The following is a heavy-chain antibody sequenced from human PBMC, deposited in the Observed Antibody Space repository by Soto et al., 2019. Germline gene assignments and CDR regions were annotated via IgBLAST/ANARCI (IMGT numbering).Heavy chain of an antibody. CDR1: GYTFPGYY. J-gene: IGHJ6*03. CDR2: INPNSGGT. V-gene: IGHV1-2*04. Sequence: ASVKVSCKASGYTFPGYYMHWVRQAPGQGLEWMGWINPNSGGTNYAQKFQGWVTMTRDTSISTAYMELSRLRSDDTAVYYCARGGYYDFWTGSPSYYYYHYMDVWGKGTTVTVSS. D-gene: IGHD3-3*01. CDR3: ARGGYYDFWTGSPSYYYYHYMDV.